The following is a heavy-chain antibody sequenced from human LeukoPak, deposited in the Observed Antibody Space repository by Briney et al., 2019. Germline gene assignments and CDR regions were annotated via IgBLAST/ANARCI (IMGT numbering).Heavy chain of an antibody. V-gene: IGHV1-8*03. CDR1: GYTFTGYY. D-gene: IGHD6-6*01. J-gene: IGHJ6*03. CDR2: INPNSGNT. Sequence: ASVKVSCKASGYTFTGYYMHWVRQAPGQGLEWMGWINPNSGNTGYAQKFQGRVTITRNTSISTAYMELSSLRSEDTAVYYCARGKGSSPEYYYYYMDVWGKGTTVTVSS. CDR3: ARGKGSSPEYYYYYMDV.